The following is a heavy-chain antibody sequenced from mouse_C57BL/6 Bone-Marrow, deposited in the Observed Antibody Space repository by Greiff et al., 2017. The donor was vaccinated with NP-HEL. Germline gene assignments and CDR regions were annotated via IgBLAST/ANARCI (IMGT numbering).Heavy chain of an antibody. Sequence: VQGVESGPGLVAPSQSLSITCTVSGFSLTSYGVHWVRQPPGKGLEWLVVIWSDGSTTYNSALKSRLSISKDNSKSQVFLKMNSLQTDDTAMYYCARHGGGDYYAMDYWGQGTSVTVSS. CDR3: ARHGGGDYYAMDY. V-gene: IGHV2-6-1*01. J-gene: IGHJ4*01. CDR1: GFSLTSYG. CDR2: IWSDGST.